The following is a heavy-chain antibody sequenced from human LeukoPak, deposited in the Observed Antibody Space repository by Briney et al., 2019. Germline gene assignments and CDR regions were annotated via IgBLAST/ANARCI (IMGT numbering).Heavy chain of an antibody. CDR3: ARDHYDCSGGSCYSSSGDWFDP. V-gene: IGHV1-3*01. D-gene: IGHD2-15*01. Sequence: ASVKVSCKASGYTFTSYAMHWVRQAPGQRLEWMGWINAGNGNTKYSQKFQGRVTITRDTSASTAYMELSSLRSEDTAVYYCARDHYDCSGGSCYSSSGDWFDPWGQGTLVTVSS. J-gene: IGHJ5*02. CDR1: GYTFTSYA. CDR2: INAGNGNT.